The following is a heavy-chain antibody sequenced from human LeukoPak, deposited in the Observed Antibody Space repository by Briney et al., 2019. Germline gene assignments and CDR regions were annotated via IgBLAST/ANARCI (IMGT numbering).Heavy chain of an antibody. D-gene: IGHD6-13*01. CDR2: IYHSGST. V-gene: IGHV4-30-2*01. CDR3: ARLAAALKTSNWFDP. Sequence: SETLSLTCAVSGGSISSGGYSWSWIRQPPGKGLEWIGYIYHSGSTYYNPSLKSRVTISVDRSKNQFSLKLSSVTAADTAVYYCARLAAALKTSNWFDPWGQGTLVTVSS. CDR1: GGSISSGGYS. J-gene: IGHJ5*02.